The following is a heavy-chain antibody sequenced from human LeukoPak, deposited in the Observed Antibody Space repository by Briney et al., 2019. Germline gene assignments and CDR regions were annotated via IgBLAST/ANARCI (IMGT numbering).Heavy chain of an antibody. Sequence: GESLKISCKGSGYSFTTYWIGWVRQMLGKGLEWTGIIYPGDSETKYSPSFQGQVTISADKSINTAYLQWSSLKASDTATYYCARRAADSSSLGYWGQGTLVTVSS. V-gene: IGHV5-51*01. D-gene: IGHD6-6*01. J-gene: IGHJ4*02. CDR3: ARRAADSSSLGY. CDR1: GYSFTTYW. CDR2: IYPGDSET.